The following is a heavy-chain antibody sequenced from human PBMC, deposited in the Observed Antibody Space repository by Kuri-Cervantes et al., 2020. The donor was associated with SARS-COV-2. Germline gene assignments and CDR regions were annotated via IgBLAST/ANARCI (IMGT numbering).Heavy chain of an antibody. D-gene: IGHD1-26*01. CDR3: ARGLDSGSYLSPWGADY. J-gene: IGHJ4*02. CDR1: GYTFTSYG. V-gene: IGHV1-18*01. CDR2: ISAYNGNT. Sequence: ASVKVSCKASGYTFTSYGISWVRQAPGQGLEWMGWISAYNGNTNYAQKLQGRVTMTTDTSTSTAYTELRSLRSDDTAVYYCARGLDSGSYLSPWGADYWGQGTLVTVSS.